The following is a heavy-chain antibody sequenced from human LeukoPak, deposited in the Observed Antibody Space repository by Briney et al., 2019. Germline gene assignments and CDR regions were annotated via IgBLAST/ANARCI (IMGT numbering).Heavy chain of an antibody. CDR1: GFSFSTYS. V-gene: IGHV3-30*03. Sequence: GGSLRLSCAASGFSFSTYSMNWVRQAPGKGLEWVAVVSYDGIIKYYADSLKGRFTISRDNSKNTLYLQMNSLRTEDTAMYYCATGGGLATEIDYWGQGTLVTVSS. D-gene: IGHD3-16*01. CDR3: ATGGGLATEIDY. CDR2: VSYDGIIK. J-gene: IGHJ4*02.